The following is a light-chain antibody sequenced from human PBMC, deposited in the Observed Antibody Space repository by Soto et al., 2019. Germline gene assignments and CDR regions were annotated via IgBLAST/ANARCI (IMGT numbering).Light chain of an antibody. CDR2: DAS. V-gene: IGKV3-11*01. CDR1: QSVSSY. CDR3: QQYSTLPHT. J-gene: IGKJ2*01. Sequence: EIVLTQSPATLSLSPGERATLSCRASQSVSSYLAWYQQKPGQAPRLLIYDASNMATGIPARFSGSGSGTDFTLTISSLEPEDFVVYFCQQYSTLPHTFGQGTKLEVK.